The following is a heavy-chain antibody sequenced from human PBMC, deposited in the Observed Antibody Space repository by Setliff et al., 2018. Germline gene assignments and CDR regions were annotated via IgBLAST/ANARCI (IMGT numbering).Heavy chain of an antibody. D-gene: IGHD6-6*01. CDR2: IYYSGST. J-gene: IGHJ6*03. Sequence: SETLSLTCTVSGGSISSGGYYWSWIRQHPGKGLEWIGYIYYSGSTYYNPSLKSRVTISVDTSKNQFSLKLSSVTAADTAVYYCARARGYSSSFYYYYYYMDVWGKGTTVTVSS. CDR1: GGSISSGGYY. CDR3: ARARGYSSSFYYYYYYMDV. V-gene: IGHV4-31*03.